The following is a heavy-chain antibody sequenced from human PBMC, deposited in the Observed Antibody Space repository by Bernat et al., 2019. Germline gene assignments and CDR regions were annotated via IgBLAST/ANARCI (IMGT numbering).Heavy chain of an antibody. CDR1: GFTFSSYG. CDR3: GRAIGYSSSWYVTLLGWYFDL. V-gene: IGHV3-33*01. J-gene: IGHJ2*01. CDR2: IWYDGSNK. D-gene: IGHD6-13*01. Sequence: QVQLVESGGGVVQPGRSLRLSCAASGFTFSSYGMHWVRQAPGKGLEWVAVIWYDGSNKYYADSVRGRFTISRDNSKNTLYLQMNSLRAEDTAVSYCGRAIGYSSSWYVTLLGWYFDLWGRGTLVTVSS.